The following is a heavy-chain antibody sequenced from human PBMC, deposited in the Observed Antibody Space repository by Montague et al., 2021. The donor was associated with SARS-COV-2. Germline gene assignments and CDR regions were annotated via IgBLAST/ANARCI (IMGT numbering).Heavy chain of an antibody. Sequence: SETLSLTCTVSGGSISSYYWSWIRQPPGKGLEWIGYIYYSGSTNXNPSLKSGVTISVDTSKNQFSLKLSSVTAADTAVYYCARHGNTMVRGVIINEGWFDPWGQGTLVTVSS. CDR2: IYYSGST. CDR3: ARHGNTMVRGVIINEGWFDP. V-gene: IGHV4-59*08. D-gene: IGHD3-10*01. J-gene: IGHJ5*02. CDR1: GGSISSYY.